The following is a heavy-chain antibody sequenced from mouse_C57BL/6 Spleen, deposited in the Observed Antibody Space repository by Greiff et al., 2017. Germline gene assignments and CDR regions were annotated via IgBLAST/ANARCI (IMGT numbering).Heavy chain of an antibody. CDR3: ARGNYAVDY. V-gene: IGHV2-5*01. CDR2: IWTGGST. Sequence: VQVVESGPGLVQPSQSLSITCTVSGFSLTSYGVHWVRQSPGQGLEWLGVIWTGGSTDYNAAFRSRLSITKDNSKSQVFFKMNSLQADDTAIYYCARGNYAVDYWGQGTTLTVSS. CDR1: GFSLTSYG. J-gene: IGHJ2*01. D-gene: IGHD2-1*01.